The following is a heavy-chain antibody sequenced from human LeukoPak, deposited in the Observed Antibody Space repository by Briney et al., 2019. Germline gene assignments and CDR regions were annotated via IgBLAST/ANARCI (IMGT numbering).Heavy chain of an antibody. CDR3: ARGGTWSNWYFDL. J-gene: IGHJ2*01. Sequence: GGSLRLSCAASGFTFSRYSMFWVHQAPGQGLEFVSSISSDGGNTYYENSVKGRFTISRDISKNTLYLQMGSLTVADMGVYYCARGGTWSNWYFDLWGRGTLVTVS. CDR2: ISSDGGNT. V-gene: IGHV3-64*01. D-gene: IGHD1-26*01. CDR1: GFTFSRYS.